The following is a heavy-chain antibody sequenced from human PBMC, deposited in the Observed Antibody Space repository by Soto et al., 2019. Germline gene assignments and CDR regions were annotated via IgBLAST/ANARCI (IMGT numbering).Heavy chain of an antibody. J-gene: IGHJ4*02. V-gene: IGHV3-23*01. Sequence: GGSLRLSCSASGFTFSNYAMYWVRQAPGKGLEWVSAVTDGGSPHYTDSVRGRFTISRDNSKDTLILQMNSLRAEDTALYFCAKRATTRPQQYYLDFWGQGALVTVSS. CDR3: AKRATTRPQQYYLDF. CDR1: GFTFSNYA. D-gene: IGHD6-6*01. CDR2: VTDGGSP.